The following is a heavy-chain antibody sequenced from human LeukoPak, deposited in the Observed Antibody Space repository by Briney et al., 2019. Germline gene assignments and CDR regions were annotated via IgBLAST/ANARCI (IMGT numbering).Heavy chain of an antibody. CDR3: ASSLGYCSSTSCPYYYYYYMDV. J-gene: IGHJ6*03. CDR1: GGSISSGGYY. Sequence: SETLSLTCTVSGGSISSGGYYWSWIRQHPGKGLEWIGYIYYSGSTFYNPSLKSRVTISVDTSKNQFSLKLSSVTAADTAVYYCASSLGYCSSTSCPYYYYYYMDVWGKGTTVTVSS. CDR2: IYYSGST. D-gene: IGHD2-2*01. V-gene: IGHV4-31*03.